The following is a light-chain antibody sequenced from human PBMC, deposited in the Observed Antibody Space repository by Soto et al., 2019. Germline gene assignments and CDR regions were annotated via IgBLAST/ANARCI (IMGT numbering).Light chain of an antibody. CDR1: SSDVV. V-gene: IGLV2-11*01. Sequence: QSALTQPRSVSGSPGQSVTISCTGTSSDVVVSWYQQHPGKAPKLIISDVTYRPSGVPDRFSGARSGNTASLAICGLQAEDEADYYCCSYAASYAVFGGGTKLTVL. J-gene: IGLJ2*01. CDR2: DVT. CDR3: CSYAASYAV.